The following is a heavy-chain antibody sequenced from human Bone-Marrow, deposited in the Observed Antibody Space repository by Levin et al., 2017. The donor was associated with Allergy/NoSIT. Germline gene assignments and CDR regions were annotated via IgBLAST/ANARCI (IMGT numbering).Heavy chain of an antibody. CDR3: ARGLEYSGLP. J-gene: IGHJ5*02. D-gene: IGHD5-12*01. V-gene: IGHV3-48*03. CDR1: GFTFSSYE. CDR2: ISSSGSTK. Sequence: AGGSLRLSCAASGFTFSSYEMNWVRQAPGKGLEWISYISSSGSTKYYADSVKGRFTISSKNSLDLQMNSLRAEDTAIYYCARGLEYSGLPWGQGTLVTVSS.